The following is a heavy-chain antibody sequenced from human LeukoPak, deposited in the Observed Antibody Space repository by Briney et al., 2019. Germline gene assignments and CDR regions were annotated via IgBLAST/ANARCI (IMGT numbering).Heavy chain of an antibody. Sequence: SETLSLTCAVYGGPFSGYYWSWIRQPPGKGLEWIGEINHSGSTNYNPSLKSRVTISVDTSKNQFSLKLSSVTAADTAVYYCARGSSRYYYDSSGHSYWGQGTLVTVSS. CDR2: INHSGST. V-gene: IGHV4-34*01. D-gene: IGHD3-22*01. CDR1: GGPFSGYY. J-gene: IGHJ4*02. CDR3: ARGSSRYYYDSSGHSY.